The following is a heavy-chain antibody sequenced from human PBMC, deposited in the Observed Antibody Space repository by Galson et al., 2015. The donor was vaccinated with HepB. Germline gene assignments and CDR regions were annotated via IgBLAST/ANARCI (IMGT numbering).Heavy chain of an antibody. CDR1: GFTFSSYG. V-gene: IGHV3-23*01. D-gene: IGHD6-13*01. Sequence: SLRLSCAASGFTFSSYGVSWVRQAPGKGLEWVSVISGSGATTYYADSVKGRFTISRDNSKNTLYLQMSSLRAEDTAVYYCAKGAAAGTNHFDYWGQGTLVTVSS. CDR2: ISGSGATT. J-gene: IGHJ4*02. CDR3: AKGAAAGTNHFDY.